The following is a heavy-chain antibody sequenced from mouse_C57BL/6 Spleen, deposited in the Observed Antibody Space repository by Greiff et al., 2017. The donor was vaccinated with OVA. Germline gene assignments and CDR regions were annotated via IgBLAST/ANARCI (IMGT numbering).Heavy chain of an antibody. CDR3: ARDYYGSSYGYFDV. CDR2: IDPNSGGT. CDR1: GYTFTSYW. D-gene: IGHD1-1*01. Sequence: QVQLQQPGAELVKPGASVKLSCKASGYTFTSYWMHWVKQRPGRGLEWIGWIDPNSGGTKYNEKFKSKATLTVDNPSSTAYMQLSSLTSEDSAVYYCARDYYGSSYGYFDVWGTGTTVTVSS. V-gene: IGHV1-72*01. J-gene: IGHJ1*03.